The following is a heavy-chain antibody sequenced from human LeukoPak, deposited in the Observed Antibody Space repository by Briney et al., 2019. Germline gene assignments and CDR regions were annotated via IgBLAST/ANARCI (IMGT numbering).Heavy chain of an antibody. J-gene: IGHJ4*02. Sequence: SVKVSCKASGGTFSSYAISWVRQAPGQGLEWMGGIIPIFGTANYAQKFQGRVTITRDTSASTAYMELSSLRSEDTAVYYCAIVGDTLLGFDYWGQGTLVTVSS. V-gene: IGHV1-69*05. CDR3: AIVGDTLLGFDY. CDR1: GGTFSSYA. CDR2: IIPIFGTA. D-gene: IGHD1-26*01.